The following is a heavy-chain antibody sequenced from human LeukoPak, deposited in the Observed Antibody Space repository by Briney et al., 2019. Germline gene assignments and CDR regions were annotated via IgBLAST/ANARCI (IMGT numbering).Heavy chain of an antibody. Sequence: PSETLSLTCIVSGGSLNSPNYYWGWIRQPPGKGLGWIGTIYYTGTTYYNPSLKSRLTISVDTSKNQFSLKLTSVTAADTAVYYCARHDYYGSLNWFDPWGKGTLITVSS. CDR1: GGSLNSPNYY. CDR2: IYYTGTT. CDR3: ARHDYYGSLNWFDP. J-gene: IGHJ5*02. V-gene: IGHV4-39*01. D-gene: IGHD3-10*01.